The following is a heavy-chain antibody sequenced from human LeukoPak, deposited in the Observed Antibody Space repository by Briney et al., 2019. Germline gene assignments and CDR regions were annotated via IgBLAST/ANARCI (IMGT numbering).Heavy chain of an antibody. CDR2: IYYSGST. D-gene: IGHD6-25*01. CDR1: GGSTSSYY. V-gene: IGHV4-59*01. Sequence: PSETLSLTCTVSGGSTSSYYWSWIRQPPDKGLEWIGNIYYSGSTNYNPSLKSRVTISVDTSKNQFSLRLSSVIAADTAVYYCARPYSSGWRGAFDIWGQGTMVTVSS. CDR3: ARPYSSGWRGAFDI. J-gene: IGHJ3*02.